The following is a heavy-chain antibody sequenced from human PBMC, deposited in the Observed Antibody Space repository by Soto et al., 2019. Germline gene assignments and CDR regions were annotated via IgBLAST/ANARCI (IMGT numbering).Heavy chain of an antibody. Sequence: EVQLVESGGGLVTPGGSLTLSCAASGFSFSPAWMNWVRQAPGKGLEWVGLIKSKGGGGTADYAAPVKGRFIISRDDSKNTIYLQMHSLKPEATALYYCIWQQDFYYGRAVWGQGTTVTVSS. J-gene: IGHJ6*02. V-gene: IGHV3-15*07. D-gene: IGHD6-13*01. CDR3: IWQQDFYYGRAV. CDR1: GFSFSPAW. CDR2: IKSKGGGGTA.